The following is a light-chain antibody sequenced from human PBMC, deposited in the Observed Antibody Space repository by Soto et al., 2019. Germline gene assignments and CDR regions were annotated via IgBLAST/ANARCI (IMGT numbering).Light chain of an antibody. CDR1: SSDIGVYKY. CDR3: SSYTSSSTVV. J-gene: IGLJ2*01. CDR2: EVS. V-gene: IGLV2-14*01. Sequence: QSXLTQPXXVXGXXXXXXXXXXTGTSSDIGVYKYVSWYQQHPGKAPNLMIYEVSNRPSGVSNRFSGSKSGNTASLTISGLQAEDEADYYCSSYTSSSTVVFGGGTKLTVL.